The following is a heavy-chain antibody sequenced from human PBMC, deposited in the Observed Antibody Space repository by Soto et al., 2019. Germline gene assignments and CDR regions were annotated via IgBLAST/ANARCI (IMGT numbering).Heavy chain of an antibody. CDR3: VRGGSGATSADLFDA. V-gene: IGHV3-21*01. D-gene: IGHD3-10*01. CDR1: GFTFSAYS. J-gene: IGHJ3*01. Sequence: GVSLLLSCAASGFTFSAYSINWVRPAPGKGLDWVSSISSTSSVIFYAESVRGRFTISRDNAKNSLYLQMNGLRAEDTAVYYCVRGGSGATSADLFDAWGQGTLVTVSS. CDR2: ISSTSSVI.